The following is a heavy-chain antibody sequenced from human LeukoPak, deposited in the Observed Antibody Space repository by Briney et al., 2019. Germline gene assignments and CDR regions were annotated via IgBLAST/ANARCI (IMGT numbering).Heavy chain of an antibody. J-gene: IGHJ4*02. CDR2: IYSSGTT. Sequence: GGSLRLSCTASGFTVSSNYVTWVRQASGKGLEWVSIIYSSGTTYYADSVKGRFTISRDNSKNTLYLQMNSLRTEDTAVYYCARTGYLKPIDSWGQGTLVTVSS. D-gene: IGHD3-9*01. CDR1: GFTVSSNY. V-gene: IGHV3-66*02. CDR3: ARTGYLKPIDS.